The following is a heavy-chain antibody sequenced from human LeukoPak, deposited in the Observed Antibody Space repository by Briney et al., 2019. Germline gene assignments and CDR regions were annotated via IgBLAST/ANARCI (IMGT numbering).Heavy chain of an antibody. Sequence: GASVKVSCKASGYTFTSYGISWVRQAPGQGLEWMGWISAYNGNTNYAQKLQGRGTMTTDTSTRKAYMELRSLRSDDTAVYYCARDLDDYGGKGLFDYWGQGTLVTVSS. J-gene: IGHJ4*02. CDR2: ISAYNGNT. CDR1: GYTFTSYG. CDR3: ARDLDDYGGKGLFDY. V-gene: IGHV1-18*01. D-gene: IGHD4-23*01.